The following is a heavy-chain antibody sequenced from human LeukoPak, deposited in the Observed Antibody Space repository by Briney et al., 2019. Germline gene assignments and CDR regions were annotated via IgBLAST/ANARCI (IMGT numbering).Heavy chain of an antibody. Sequence: ASVKVSCKASGGTFSSYAISWVRQAPGQGLEWMGGIIPIFGTANYAQRLQGRVTMTTDTSTSTAYMELRSLRSDDTAVYYCARDGDYVIDYWGQGTLVTVSS. J-gene: IGHJ4*02. CDR2: IIPIFGTA. D-gene: IGHD4-17*01. CDR3: ARDGDYVIDY. V-gene: IGHV1-69*05. CDR1: GGTFSSYA.